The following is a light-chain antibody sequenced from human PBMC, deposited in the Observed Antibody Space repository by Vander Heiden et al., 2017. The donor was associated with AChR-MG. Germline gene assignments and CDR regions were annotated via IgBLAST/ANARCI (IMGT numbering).Light chain of an antibody. J-gene: IGLJ2*01. V-gene: IGLV1-44*01. CDR2: NNN. Sequence: QSVLTQPPSESGTPGQRVTISCSGRSSHNGSNTVNWYQQLPGTAPKLLIYNNNQRPSGVPDRFSGSKSGTSASLAISGLPSEDEADYYCATWDDSLNGVVFGGGTKLTVL. CDR3: ATWDDSLNGVV. CDR1: SSHNGSNT.